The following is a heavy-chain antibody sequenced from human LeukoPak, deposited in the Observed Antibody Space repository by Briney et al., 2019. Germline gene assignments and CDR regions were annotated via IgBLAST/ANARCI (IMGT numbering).Heavy chain of an antibody. V-gene: IGHV4-39*01. CDR1: GGSISSSSYY. D-gene: IGHD3-3*01. J-gene: IGHJ4*02. Sequence: PSETLSLTCTVSGGSISSSSYYWGWIRQPPGKGLEWIGSIYYSGSAYYNPSLKSRVTISVDTSKNQFSLKLSSVTAADTAVYYCASHLITYYDFWSGYSLDYWGQGTLVTVSS. CDR2: IYYSGSA. CDR3: ASHLITYYDFWSGYSLDY.